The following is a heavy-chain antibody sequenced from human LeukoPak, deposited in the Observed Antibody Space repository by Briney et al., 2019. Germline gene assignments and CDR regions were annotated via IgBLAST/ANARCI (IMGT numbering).Heavy chain of an antibody. Sequence: SVKVSCKASGGTFSSYAISWVRQAPGQGVEWMGGIIPIFGTANYAQKFQGRVTITTDESTSTAYMELSSLRSEDTAVYYCARAHNSGDAFDIWGQGTMVTVSS. CDR3: ARAHNSGDAFDI. CDR1: GGTFSSYA. D-gene: IGHD6-19*01. CDR2: IIPIFGTA. J-gene: IGHJ3*02. V-gene: IGHV1-69*05.